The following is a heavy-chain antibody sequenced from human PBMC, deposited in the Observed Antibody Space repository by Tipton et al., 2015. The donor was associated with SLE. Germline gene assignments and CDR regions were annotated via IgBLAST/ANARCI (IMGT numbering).Heavy chain of an antibody. J-gene: IGHJ4*02. V-gene: IGHV4-34*01. Sequence: TLSLTCAVYGGSFSAYYWSWIRQPPGKGLAWLGEINYRGSTNYNPSLKSRVTISVDTSKNQFSLKLSSVTAADTAVYYCARDGALIRTDYFDYWGQGTLVPVSS. CDR3: ARDGALIRTDYFDY. D-gene: IGHD1-14*01. CDR2: INYRGST. CDR1: GGSFSAYY.